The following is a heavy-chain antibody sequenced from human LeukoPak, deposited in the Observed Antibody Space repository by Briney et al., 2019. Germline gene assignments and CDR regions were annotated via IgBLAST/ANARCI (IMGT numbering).Heavy chain of an antibody. Sequence: SETLALTCTVSGGSISSSSYYWGWIRQPPGKGLEWIGSIYYSGSTYYNPSLKSRVTISVDTSKNQFSLKLRSVTAADTAVYYCARHEWGVTGTSFDPWGQGTLVTVSS. J-gene: IGHJ5*02. V-gene: IGHV4-39*01. CDR3: ARHEWGVTGTSFDP. CDR1: GGSISSSSYY. CDR2: IYYSGST. D-gene: IGHD1-7*01.